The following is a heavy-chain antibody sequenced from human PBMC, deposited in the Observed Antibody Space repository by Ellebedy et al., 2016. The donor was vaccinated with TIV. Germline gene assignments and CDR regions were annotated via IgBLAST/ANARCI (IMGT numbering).Heavy chain of an antibody. Sequence: SETLSLTCTVSGGSIGRYYWSWIRQPPGKGLEWIGYVSSSGSTNYSPSLKSRVTISVDTSKNQFSLQVKSVTATDTAVYYCARTFTETHGGFEIHWVLDYWGQGTLVTASS. D-gene: IGHD2/OR15-2a*01. CDR3: ARTFTETHGGFEIHWVLDY. J-gene: IGHJ4*02. CDR2: VSSSGST. V-gene: IGHV4-59*01. CDR1: GGSIGRYY.